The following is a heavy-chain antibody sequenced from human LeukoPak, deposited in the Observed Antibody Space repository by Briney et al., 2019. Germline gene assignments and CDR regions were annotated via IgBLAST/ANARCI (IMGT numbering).Heavy chain of an antibody. CDR1: GFTFSSYA. Sequence: GGSLRLSCAASGFTFSSYAMSWVRQAPGKGLEWVSAISGSGGSIYYADSVKGRFTISRDNSKNTLYLQMNSLRAEDTAVYYCAGVAARGPVMDVWGKGTTVTVSS. D-gene: IGHD6-6*01. CDR2: ISGSGGSI. CDR3: AGVAARGPVMDV. J-gene: IGHJ6*03. V-gene: IGHV3-23*01.